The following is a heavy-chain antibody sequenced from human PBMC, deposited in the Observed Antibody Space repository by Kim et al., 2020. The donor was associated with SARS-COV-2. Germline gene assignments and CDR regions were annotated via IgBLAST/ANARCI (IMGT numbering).Heavy chain of an antibody. J-gene: IGHJ4*02. V-gene: IGHV3-21*01. D-gene: IGHD2-2*01. Sequence: SWRGRITISRDNAKNALYLQRDSLRAEDTAVYYCARDPGWSVVPGGYELDFWGQGTLVTVSS. CDR3: ARDPGWSVVPGGYELDF.